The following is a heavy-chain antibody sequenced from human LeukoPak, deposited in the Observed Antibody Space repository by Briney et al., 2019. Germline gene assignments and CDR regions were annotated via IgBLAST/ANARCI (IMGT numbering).Heavy chain of an antibody. CDR2: IWYDGSNK. CDR3: ARDAGYSSGYGDY. D-gene: IGHD6-19*01. Sequence: GGSLRLSCAASGFTFSSYAMHWVRQAPGKGLEWVAVIWYDGSNKYYADSVKGRFTISRDNSKNTLYLQMNSLRAEDTAVYYCARDAGYSSGYGDYWGQGTLVTVSS. V-gene: IGHV3-33*08. CDR1: GFTFSSYA. J-gene: IGHJ4*02.